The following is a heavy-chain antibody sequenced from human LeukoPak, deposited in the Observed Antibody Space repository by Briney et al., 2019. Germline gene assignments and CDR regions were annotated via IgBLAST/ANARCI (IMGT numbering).Heavy chain of an antibody. V-gene: IGHV3-11*01. Sequence: PGGSLRLSCAASGFTFSDYYMSWIRQAPGKGLEWVSYVSSSGSTIYYADSVKGRFTISRDNAKNSLYLQMNNLRAEDTAVYYCARMTTVLSFDYWGQGTLATVSS. CDR1: GFTFSDYY. CDR3: ARMTTVLSFDY. D-gene: IGHD4-11*01. J-gene: IGHJ4*02. CDR2: VSSSGSTI.